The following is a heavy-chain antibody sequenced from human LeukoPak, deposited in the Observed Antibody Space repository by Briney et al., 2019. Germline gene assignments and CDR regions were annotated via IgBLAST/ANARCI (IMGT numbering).Heavy chain of an antibody. CDR3: ARESYSSSYLFDF. CDR1: GGSISSYN. CDR2: IYTSGST. D-gene: IGHD6-6*01. V-gene: IGHV4-4*07. Sequence: SETLSLTCTVPGGSISSYNWSWIRQPAGKGLEWIGRIYTSGSTNYNPSLKSRVTMSVDTSKNQISLKVNSVTAADTAVYYCARESYSSSYLFDFWGQGTLVTVSS. J-gene: IGHJ4*02.